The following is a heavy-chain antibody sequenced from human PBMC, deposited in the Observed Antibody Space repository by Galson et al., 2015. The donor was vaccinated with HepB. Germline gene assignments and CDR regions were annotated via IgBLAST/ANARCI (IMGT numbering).Heavy chain of an antibody. D-gene: IGHD3-10*01. CDR3: ARTMVRGVITPTYYFDY. CDR1: GGSISSYY. Sequence: ETLSLTCTVSGGSISSYYWSWIRQPPGKGLEWIGYIYYSGSTNYNPSLKSRVTISVDTSKNQFSLKLSSVTAADTAVYYCARTMVRGVITPTYYFDYWGQGTLVTVSS. CDR2: IYYSGST. V-gene: IGHV4-59*01. J-gene: IGHJ4*02.